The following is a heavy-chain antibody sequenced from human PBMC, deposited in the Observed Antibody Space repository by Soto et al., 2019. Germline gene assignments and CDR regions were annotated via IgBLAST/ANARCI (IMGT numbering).Heavy chain of an antibody. CDR3: GGVGGV. CDR2: ISPDGNKR. J-gene: IGHJ4*02. V-gene: IGHV3-30-3*01. CDR1: GFNFTRYI. Sequence: QVHLVQSGGGVVEPGRSLRLSCAASGFNFTRYIMQWVRQAPGKGLEWVAVISPDGNKRHHADSVQGRFTVSKDISRSTLFLQMNHLGPEDPARLHFGGVGGVWGQGVLVTVSS. D-gene: IGHD3-16*01.